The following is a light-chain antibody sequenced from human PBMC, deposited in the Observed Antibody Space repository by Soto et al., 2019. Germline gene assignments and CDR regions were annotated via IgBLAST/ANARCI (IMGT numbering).Light chain of an antibody. V-gene: IGLV1-40*01. CDR2: ANS. CDR3: QSYDTNMNGYV. Sequence: QSVLTQPPSVSGAPGQRVTISCTGSSSHFGAGFDVRWYQQFPGTAPKLLIYANSNRPSGVPDRFSGSKSGTSASLAITGLQAEDEAGYYCQSYDTNMNGYVFGTGTKVTGL. J-gene: IGLJ1*01. CDR1: SSHFGAGFD.